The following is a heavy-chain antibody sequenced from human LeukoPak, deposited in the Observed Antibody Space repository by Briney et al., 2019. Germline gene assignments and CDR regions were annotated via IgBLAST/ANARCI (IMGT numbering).Heavy chain of an antibody. J-gene: IGHJ4*02. D-gene: IGHD3-10*01. V-gene: IGHV4-34*01. CDR1: GGSFSGYY. CDR3: ARGLHYYGSGYYFDY. Sequence: SETLSLTCAVYGGSFSGYYWSWIRQPPGKGLEWIGEINRSGSTDYNPSLKSRVTISVDTSKNQFSLKLSSVTAADTAVYYCARGLHYYGSGYYFDYWGQGTLVTVSS. CDR2: INRSGST.